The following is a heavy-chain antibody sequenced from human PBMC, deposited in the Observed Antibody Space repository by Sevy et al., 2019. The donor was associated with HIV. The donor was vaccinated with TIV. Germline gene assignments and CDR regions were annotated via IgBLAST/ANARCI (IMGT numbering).Heavy chain of an antibody. J-gene: IGHJ3*01. D-gene: IGHD2-15*01. V-gene: IGHV3-48*01. CDR2: IGSDGTTK. Sequence: GGSLRLSCEASGFTFSSLSMRWVRQAPGKGLEWVSYIGSDGTTKHYAESMRGRFTISRDNAKNSLYLQINSLRAEDTAVYYCTATSGTWDDAFDLWGQGTMVTVSS. CDR3: TATSGTWDDAFDL. CDR1: GFTFSSLS.